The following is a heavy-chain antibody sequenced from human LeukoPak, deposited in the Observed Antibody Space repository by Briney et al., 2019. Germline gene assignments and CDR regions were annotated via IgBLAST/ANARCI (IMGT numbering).Heavy chain of an antibody. D-gene: IGHD3-9*01. CDR1: GFTFDDYA. CDR2: ISWNSGSI. J-gene: IGHJ4*02. V-gene: IGHV3-9*01. Sequence: PGRSLRPSCAASGFTFDDYAMHWVRQVPGKGLEWVSGISWNSGSIGYADSVKGRFTISRDNAKNSLYLQMNSLRAEDTALYYCAKDTEYGPLTGYYTGYFDFWGQGTLVTVSS. CDR3: AKDTEYGPLTGYYTGYFDF.